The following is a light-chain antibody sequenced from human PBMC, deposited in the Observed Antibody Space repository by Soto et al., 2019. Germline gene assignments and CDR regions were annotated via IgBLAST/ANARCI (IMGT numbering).Light chain of an antibody. J-gene: IGKJ2*01. CDR1: QTISSSY. CDR3: QQWRDT. Sequence: EIVLTQSPGTLSLSPGERATLSCRASQTISSSYLAWYQKKPGQAPRLLIYGASSRATGIPDRFSGSGAGTDFTITISRLEPEAFAGYYCQQWRDTFGQGTKLEIK. V-gene: IGKV3-20*01. CDR2: GAS.